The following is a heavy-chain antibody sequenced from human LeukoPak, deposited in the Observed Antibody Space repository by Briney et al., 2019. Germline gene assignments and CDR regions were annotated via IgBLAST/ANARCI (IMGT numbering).Heavy chain of an antibody. CDR2: INSNSGGT. CDR3: ARSRTGSGFLFDY. J-gene: IGHJ4*02. D-gene: IGHD3-10*01. CDR1: GYTFSGYY. V-gene: IGHV1-2*02. Sequence: GASVKVSCKASGYTFSGYYMHWVRQAPGQGLEWMGWINSNSGGTNYAQKFQGRVTMTRETSISTAYMDLRRLTSDDTAVYYCARSRTGSGFLFDYWGQGTLVTVSS.